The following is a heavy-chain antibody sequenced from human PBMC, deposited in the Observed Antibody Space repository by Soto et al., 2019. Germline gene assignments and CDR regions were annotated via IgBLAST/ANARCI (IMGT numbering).Heavy chain of an antibody. CDR2: IYYSGST. V-gene: IGHV4-59*01. CDR1: GGSISSYY. Sequence: SETLSLTCTVSGGSISSYYWNWIRQPPGKGLEWSGYIYYSGSTNYNPSLKSRVTISVDTSKNQFSLKLSSVTAADTAVYYCARTEGVGANNWFDPWGQGTLVTVSS. CDR3: ARTEGVGANNWFDP. D-gene: IGHD1-26*01. J-gene: IGHJ5*02.